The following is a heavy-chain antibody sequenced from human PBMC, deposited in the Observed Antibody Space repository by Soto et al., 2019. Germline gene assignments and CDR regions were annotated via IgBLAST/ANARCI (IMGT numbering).Heavy chain of an antibody. CDR3: AKDERSSSKVYYYYGMDV. V-gene: IGHV3-30*18. CDR1: GFTFRRYG. CDR2: ISYDGSDK. D-gene: IGHD6-6*01. Sequence: LRLSCAAPGFTFRRYGMHWVRQAPGKGLEWVAVISYDGSDKYYGDSVEGRFTISRDYSKNTLYLQMNSLRAEDTAVYYCAKDERSSSKVYYYYGMDVWGQGTTVTVSS. J-gene: IGHJ6*02.